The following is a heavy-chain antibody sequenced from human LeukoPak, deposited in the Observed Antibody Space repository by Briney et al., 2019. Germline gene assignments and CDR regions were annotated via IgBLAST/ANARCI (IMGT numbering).Heavy chain of an antibody. CDR3: AKDHGSSDWYYFDN. Sequence: GGSLRLSCAASGFTFSSYAMHWVRQAPGKGLEWVAFIHYDGSNNYYADSVKGRFTISRDNSKNTLYLQMNTLRADDTAVYYCAKDHGSSDWYYFDNWGQGTLVTVSS. V-gene: IGHV3-30*02. D-gene: IGHD6-13*01. CDR2: IHYDGSNN. CDR1: GFTFSSYA. J-gene: IGHJ4*02.